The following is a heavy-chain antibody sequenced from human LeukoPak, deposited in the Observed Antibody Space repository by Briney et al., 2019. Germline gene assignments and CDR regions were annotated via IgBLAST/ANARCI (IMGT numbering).Heavy chain of an antibody. V-gene: IGHV3-21*01. J-gene: IGHJ6*03. CDR2: ISSSSSYI. CDR1: GFTFSSYS. Sequence: GGSLRLSCAASGFTFSSYSMNWDRQAPGKGLEWVSSISSSSSYIYYADSVKGRFTISRDNAKNSLYLQMNSLRAEDTAVYYCARDERRFGVVVAAMNYYYYMDVWGKGTTVTVSS. D-gene: IGHD2-15*01. CDR3: ARDERRFGVVVAAMNYYYYMDV.